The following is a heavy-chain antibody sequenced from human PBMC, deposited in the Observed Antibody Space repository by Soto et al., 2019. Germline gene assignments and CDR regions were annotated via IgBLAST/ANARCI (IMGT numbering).Heavy chain of an antibody. J-gene: IGHJ4*02. Sequence: QVQLVQSGAEEKKPGASVKVSCKASGYTFTSYAMHWVRQAPGQRLEWMGWINAGNGNTKYSQKFQGRVTITRDTSASTAYMMLSSLRSDDTAVYYCARSIVVVTALDYWGQGTLVTVSS. CDR3: ARSIVVVTALDY. CDR1: GYTFTSYA. V-gene: IGHV1-3*05. CDR2: INAGNGNT. D-gene: IGHD2-21*02.